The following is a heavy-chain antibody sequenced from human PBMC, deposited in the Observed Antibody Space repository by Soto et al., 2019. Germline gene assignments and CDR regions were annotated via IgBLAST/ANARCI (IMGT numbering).Heavy chain of an antibody. Sequence: SETLSLTCTVSGGSISSYYWSWIRQPPGKGLEWIGYIYYSGNTNYNPSLKSRITISVDTSKNQFSLKLSSATAADTAVYYCDRDRRSYYADGSGLDFWGQGTLVTVSS. CDR3: DRDRRSYYADGSGLDF. D-gene: IGHD3-16*01. J-gene: IGHJ4*02. CDR2: IYYSGNT. CDR1: GGSISSYY. V-gene: IGHV4-59*01.